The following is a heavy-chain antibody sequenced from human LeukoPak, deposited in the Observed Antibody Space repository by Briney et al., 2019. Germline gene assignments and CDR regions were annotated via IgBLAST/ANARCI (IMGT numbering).Heavy chain of an antibody. J-gene: IGHJ6*03. CDR3: ARGYSSSWYYMDV. Sequence: SETLSLTCTVSGGSISSYYWSWIRQPPGKGLEWIGYIYYSGSTNYNPSLKSRVIISVDTSKNQFSLKLSSVTAADTAVYYCARGYSSSWYYMDVWGKGTTVTISS. D-gene: IGHD6-13*01. V-gene: IGHV4-59*01. CDR2: IYYSGST. CDR1: GGSISSYY.